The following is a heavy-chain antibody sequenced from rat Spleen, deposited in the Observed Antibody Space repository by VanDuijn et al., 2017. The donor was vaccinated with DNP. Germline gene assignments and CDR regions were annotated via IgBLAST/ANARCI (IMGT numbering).Heavy chain of an antibody. CDR3: VSHHTTGDFDY. CDR2: ITYDGVGT. D-gene: IGHD1-7*01. V-gene: IGHV5-20*01. J-gene: IGHJ2*01. CDR1: GFTFSGNY. Sequence: EVQLVESGGGLVQSGRSLKLSCATSGFTFSGNYMAWVRQAPTKGLEWVASITYDGVGTYYRDSVKGRFTISRDISKTSLYLQMNSLKSEDTATYYCVSHHTTGDFDYWGQGVMVTVSS.